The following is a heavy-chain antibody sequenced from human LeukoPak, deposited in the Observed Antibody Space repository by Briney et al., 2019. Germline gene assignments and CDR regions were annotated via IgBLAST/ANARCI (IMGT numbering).Heavy chain of an antibody. J-gene: IGHJ3*02. CDR3: AKDKRGSSGWGGAFDI. CDR1: GFTFDDYA. CDR2: ISWDGGST. Sequence: PGGSLRLSCAASGFTFDDYAMHWVRQVPGKGLEWVSLISWDGGSTYYADSVKGRFTISRDNSKNSLYLQMNSLRAEDTALYYCAKDKRGSSGWGGAFDIWGQGTMVTVSS. V-gene: IGHV3-43D*03. D-gene: IGHD6-19*01.